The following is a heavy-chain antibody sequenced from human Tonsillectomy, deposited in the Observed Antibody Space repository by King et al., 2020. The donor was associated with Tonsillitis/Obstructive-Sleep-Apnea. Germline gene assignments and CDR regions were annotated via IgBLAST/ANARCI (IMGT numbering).Heavy chain of an antibody. CDR3: ARVATYYDFWSGYYDYYYYYMDV. CDR1: GGSISSYY. J-gene: IGHJ6*03. CDR2: IYYSGST. D-gene: IGHD3-3*01. Sequence: QLQESGPGLVKPSETLSLTCTVSGGSISSYYWSWIRQPPGKGLEWIGYIYYSGSTNYNPSLKSRVPISVDTSKNQFSLKLSSVTAADTAVYYCARVATYYDFWSGYYDYYYYYMDVWGKGTTVTVSS. V-gene: IGHV4-59*01.